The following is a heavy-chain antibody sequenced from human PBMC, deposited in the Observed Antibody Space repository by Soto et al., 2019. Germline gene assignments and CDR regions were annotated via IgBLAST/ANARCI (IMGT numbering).Heavy chain of an antibody. J-gene: IGHJ3*02. D-gene: IGHD2-8*02. CDR1: GFTFSNYW. CDR2: IKRDGSET. Sequence: EVQLVESGGGLVQSGGSLRLSCVASGFTFSNYWMTWVRQAPGKGLEWVANIKRDGSETYLVDSVRGRFTISRDNAKNSLYLKTNTLRAEDTAVCYGPKDATNCAGGICYDVVAIWGQGTMVTVSS. V-gene: IGHV3-7*05. CDR3: PKDATNCAGGICYDVVAI.